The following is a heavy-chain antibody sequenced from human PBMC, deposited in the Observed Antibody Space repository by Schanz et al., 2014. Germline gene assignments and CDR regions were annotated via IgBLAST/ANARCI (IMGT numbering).Heavy chain of an antibody. CDR1: GFTFSSHW. Sequence: EVQLVQSGGGLVQPGGSLRLSCAASGFTFSSHWMHWVRQDPGKGLVWVARINSVGSNTDYADSLKGRFTISRDNAKNSLYLLMNSLRAEDTAVYYCVRDSFFAFDYWGQGTLVNVSS. CDR2: INSVGSNT. CDR3: VRDSFFAFDY. J-gene: IGHJ4*02. D-gene: IGHD3-3*01. V-gene: IGHV3-74*01.